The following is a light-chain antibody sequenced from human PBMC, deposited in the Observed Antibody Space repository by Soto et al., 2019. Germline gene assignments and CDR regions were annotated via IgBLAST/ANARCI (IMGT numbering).Light chain of an antibody. V-gene: IGLV1-40*01. CDR1: DSNIGAGYD. Sequence: QSALTQPPSVSGAPGQRVTISCTGSDSNIGAGYDVHWYQHLPGTAPKLLIYGNINRPSGVPDRFSGSKSGTSVSLAITGLQAGDEADYYCQSYDSSLNSYVFGTGTKLTVL. CDR3: QSYDSSLNSYV. CDR2: GNI. J-gene: IGLJ1*01.